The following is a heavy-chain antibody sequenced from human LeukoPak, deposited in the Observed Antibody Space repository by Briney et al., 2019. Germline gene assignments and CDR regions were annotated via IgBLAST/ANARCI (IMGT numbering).Heavy chain of an antibody. D-gene: IGHD6-13*01. J-gene: IGHJ4*02. CDR1: GYTFTSYY. CDR2: INPSGGST. V-gene: IGHV1-46*01. Sequence: ASVKVSCKASGYTFTSYYMHWVRRAPGQGLEWMGIINPSGGSTSYAQKFQGRVTMTRDTSTSTVYMELSSLRSEDTAVYYCARERSTAVIDYWGQGTLVTVSS. CDR3: ARERSTAVIDY.